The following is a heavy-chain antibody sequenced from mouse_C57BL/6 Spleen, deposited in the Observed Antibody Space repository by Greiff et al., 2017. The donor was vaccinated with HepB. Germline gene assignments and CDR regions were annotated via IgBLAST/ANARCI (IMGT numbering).Heavy chain of an antibody. J-gene: IGHJ3*01. CDR2: IDPSDSYT. Sequence: VKLQQPGAELVKPGASVKLSCKASGYTFTSYWMQWVKQRPGQGLEWIGEIDPSDSYTNYNQKFKGKATLTVDTSSSTAYMQLSSLTSEDSAVYYCARLGYYEGFAYWGQGTLVTVSA. D-gene: IGHD2-4*01. V-gene: IGHV1-50*01. CDR1: GYTFTSYW. CDR3: ARLGYYEGFAY.